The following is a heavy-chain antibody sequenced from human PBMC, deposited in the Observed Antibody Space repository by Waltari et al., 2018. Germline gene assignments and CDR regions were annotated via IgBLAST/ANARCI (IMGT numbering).Heavy chain of an antibody. CDR3: ASAIRNQLLSEF. J-gene: IGHJ1*01. CDR2: MNPDGRNS. Sequence: QVQLVQSGAEVKKPGASVKVACTASGYTFKNYDITWVRQAPGQGLGGWGWMNPDGRNSNPGQGFPGRVAMTRDTSENTAYMELSRLTFEDTAVYYCASAIRNQLLSEFWGQGTLVAVSS. D-gene: IGHD5-12*01. CDR1: GYTFKNYD. V-gene: IGHV1-8*02.